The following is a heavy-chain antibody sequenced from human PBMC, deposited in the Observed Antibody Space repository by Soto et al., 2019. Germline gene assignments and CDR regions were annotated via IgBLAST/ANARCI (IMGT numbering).Heavy chain of an antibody. CDR3: VRDSGSSWYIPNAFAI. Sequence: PGGSLRLSCAASGFTFSSDSMNWVRQALGKGLEWVSSISSSSSYIYYADSVKGRFTISRDNAKNSLYLQMNSLRAEDTAVYYYVRDSGSSWYIPNAFAIRGQGTMVTVSS. V-gene: IGHV3-21*01. CDR1: GFTFSSDS. J-gene: IGHJ3*02. CDR2: ISSSSSYI. D-gene: IGHD6-13*01.